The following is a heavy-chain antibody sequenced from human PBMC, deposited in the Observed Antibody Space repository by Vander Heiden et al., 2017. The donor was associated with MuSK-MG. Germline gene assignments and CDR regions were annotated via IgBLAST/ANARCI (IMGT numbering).Heavy chain of an antibody. V-gene: IGHV4-39*01. CDR3: ARTKHGLGSYSDF. CDR1: GASVRRRGYC. Sequence: QLQVQASGPGLVMPSETLSLTCTVSGASVRRRGYCCGYNRHPPGKDLEWIGRMCSGGSIYYNPSLRSRVDISVDTSKNQVSLRLTSVTAAETAVYFCARTKHGLGSYSDFWGQGTLVTVSS. J-gene: IGHJ4*02. D-gene: IGHD3-10*01. CDR2: MCSGGSI.